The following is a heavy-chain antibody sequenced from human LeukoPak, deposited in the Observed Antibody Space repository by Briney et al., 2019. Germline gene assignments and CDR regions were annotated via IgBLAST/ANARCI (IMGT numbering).Heavy chain of an antibody. V-gene: IGHV3-21*01. J-gene: IGHJ4*02. CDR3: AREVSEGFDF. Sequence: GGSLRLSCTASGFTFSGYSMNWIRQAPGKGLEWVSSFGTRSTSVYHAGSVKGRFAISRDSAKNSLYLQMNSLRAEDTALYYCAREVSEGFDFWGQGTLVTVSS. CDR2: FGTRSTSV. CDR1: GFTFSGYS. D-gene: IGHD3-22*01.